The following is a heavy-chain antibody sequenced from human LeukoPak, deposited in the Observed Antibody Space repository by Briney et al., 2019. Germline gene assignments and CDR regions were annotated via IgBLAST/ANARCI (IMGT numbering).Heavy chain of an antibody. D-gene: IGHD3-9*01. CDR2: ISYDGSNK. J-gene: IGHJ4*02. V-gene: IGHV3-30*18. CDR3: AKDPRYFDSYGDLFDY. Sequence: GRSPRLSCAASGFTFSSYGMHWVRQAPGKGLEWVAVISYDGSNKYYADSVKGRFTISRDNSKNTLYLQMNSLRAEDTAVYYCAKDPRYFDSYGDLFDYWGQGTLVTVSS. CDR1: GFTFSSYG.